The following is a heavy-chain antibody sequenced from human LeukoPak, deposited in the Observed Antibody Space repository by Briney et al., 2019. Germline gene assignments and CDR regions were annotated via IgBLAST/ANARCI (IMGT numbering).Heavy chain of an antibody. J-gene: IGHJ4*02. D-gene: IGHD3-16*01. Sequence: GGSLRLSCAASGFTFSSYEMNWVRQAPGKGLEWVSAISGIGGSTYYADSVRGRLTISRDNSKTTLYLQMSSLRAEDTAVYYCAKDLFRYVYWVFDYWGQGTLVTVSS. V-gene: IGHV3-23*01. CDR1: GFTFSSYE. CDR3: AKDLFRYVYWVFDY. CDR2: ISGIGGST.